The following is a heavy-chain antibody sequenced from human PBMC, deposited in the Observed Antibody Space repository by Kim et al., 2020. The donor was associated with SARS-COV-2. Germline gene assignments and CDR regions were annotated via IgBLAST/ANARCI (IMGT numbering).Heavy chain of an antibody. CDR2: RT. Sequence: RTTYVHAVKGELTISGDNSKNKLYLQRNSLRAEDTAVYYCARVNLINRCDPWGQGTLVTVSA. V-gene: IGHV3-66*01. J-gene: IGHJ5*02. D-gene: IGHD1-1*01. CDR3: ARVNLINRCDP.